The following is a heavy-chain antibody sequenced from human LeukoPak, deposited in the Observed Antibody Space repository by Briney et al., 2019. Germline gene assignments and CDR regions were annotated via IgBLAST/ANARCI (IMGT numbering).Heavy chain of an antibody. D-gene: IGHD6-13*01. Sequence: PSETLSLTCAVYGVSFSDYYWSWIRQPPGKGLEWIGEINHSRSTNYNPSLKSRVTISVDTSKNQFSLKLSSVTAADTAVYYCARGRRVAAGMTRGWFDPWGQGTLVTVSS. CDR3: ARGRRVAAGMTRGWFDP. J-gene: IGHJ5*02. V-gene: IGHV4-34*01. CDR2: INHSRST. CDR1: GVSFSDYY.